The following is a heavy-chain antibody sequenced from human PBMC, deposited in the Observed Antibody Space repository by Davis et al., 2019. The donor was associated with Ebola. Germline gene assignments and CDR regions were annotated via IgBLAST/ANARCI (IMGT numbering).Heavy chain of an antibody. CDR2: IRSKANSYAT. D-gene: IGHD5-18*01. CDR1: GFTFSGSA. V-gene: IGHV3-73*01. Sequence: PGGSLRLSCAASGFTFSGSAMHWVRQASGKGLEWVGRIRSKANSYATAYAASVKGRFTISRDDSKNTAYLQMNSLKTEDTAVYYCTSSGYSYGPPFDYWGQGTLVTVSS. CDR3: TSSGYSYGPPFDY. J-gene: IGHJ4*02.